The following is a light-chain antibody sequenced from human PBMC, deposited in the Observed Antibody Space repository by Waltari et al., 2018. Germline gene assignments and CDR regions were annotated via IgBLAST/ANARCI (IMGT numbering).Light chain of an antibody. CDR3: MQARQTPWT. CDR2: FVS. Sequence: DIVMTQSPLSLSVTTGEPASLPCRSRQSLLHSSGNTFLDWSLQKPGQSPQRLIYFVSNRAAGVPDRFRGSGSGTDFTLKISRVEAEDVGVYFCMQARQTPWTFGQGTKVEIK. J-gene: IGKJ1*01. V-gene: IGKV2-28*01. CDR1: QSLLHSSGNTF.